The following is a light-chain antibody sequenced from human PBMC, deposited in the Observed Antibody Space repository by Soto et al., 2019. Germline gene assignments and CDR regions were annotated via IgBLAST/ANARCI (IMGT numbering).Light chain of an antibody. Sequence: ETLLTQSPATLSMSPGETATLSCRASQSVSNSLAWYRQRPGQPPSLLIYATSTRATGVPARFTGSGSGTEFTLTISSLQSEDFAVYYCHQYYDWPPWTFGQGNKVEI. V-gene: IGKV3-15*01. CDR1: QSVSNS. CDR3: HQYYDWPPWT. J-gene: IGKJ1*01. CDR2: ATS.